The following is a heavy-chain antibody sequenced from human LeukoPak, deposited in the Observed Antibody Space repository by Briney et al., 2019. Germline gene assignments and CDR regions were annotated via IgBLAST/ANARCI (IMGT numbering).Heavy chain of an antibody. CDR2: INACKGNT. CDR3: ARERKRGYGDYPGYFDY. D-gene: IGHD4-17*01. J-gene: IGHJ4*02. CDR1: GYTFTSYG. Sequence: ASVKVSCKASGYTFTSYGMHWVRQAPGERLEWMGWINACKGNTEYSQKFQGRVTITRDTSATTAYMELSSLRSEDTAVYYCARERKRGYGDYPGYFDYWGQGALVTVSS. V-gene: IGHV1-3*01.